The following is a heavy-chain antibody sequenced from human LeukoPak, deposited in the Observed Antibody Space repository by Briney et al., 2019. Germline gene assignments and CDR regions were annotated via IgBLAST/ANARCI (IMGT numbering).Heavy chain of an antibody. CDR2: INHSGST. D-gene: IGHD3-10*01. Sequence: PSETLSLTCAVYGGSFSGYYWSWIRQPPGKGLEWIGEINHSGSTNYNPSLKSRVTISVDTSKNQFSLKLSSVTAADTAVYYCARARTHYYGSGSYYKEGDAFDIWGQGTMVTVSS. CDR3: ARARTHYYGSGSYYKEGDAFDI. CDR1: GGSFSGYY. V-gene: IGHV4-34*01. J-gene: IGHJ3*02.